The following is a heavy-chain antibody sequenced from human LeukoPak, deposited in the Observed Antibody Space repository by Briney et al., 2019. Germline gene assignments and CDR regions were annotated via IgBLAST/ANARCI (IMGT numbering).Heavy chain of an antibody. Sequence: PGGSLRLSCAASGFTVSSNYMSWVRQAPGNGLEWVSVIFIGGSTYYADSVRGGFTISRDNSKNTLYLQMNSLRAEDTAVYYCASGQWLVGGYYFDYWGQGTLVTVSS. J-gene: IGHJ4*02. CDR1: GFTVSSNY. D-gene: IGHD6-19*01. CDR2: IFIGGST. V-gene: IGHV3-53*01. CDR3: ASGQWLVGGYYFDY.